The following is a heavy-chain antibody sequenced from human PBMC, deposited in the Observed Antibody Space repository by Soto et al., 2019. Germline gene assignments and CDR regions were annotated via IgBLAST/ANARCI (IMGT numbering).Heavy chain of an antibody. V-gene: IGHV3-73*02. CDR1: GFTFSGSA. J-gene: IGHJ5*02. CDR3: TPVTIFGVVGPNWFDP. CDR2: IRSKAYSYAT. D-gene: IGHD3-3*01. Sequence: EVQLVESGGGLVQPGGSLKLSCAASGFTFSGSAMHWVRQASGKGLEWVGRIRSKAYSYATVYAASVKGRFTISRDDSKNTAYLQMNSLKTEDTAVYYCTPVTIFGVVGPNWFDPWGQGTLVTVSS.